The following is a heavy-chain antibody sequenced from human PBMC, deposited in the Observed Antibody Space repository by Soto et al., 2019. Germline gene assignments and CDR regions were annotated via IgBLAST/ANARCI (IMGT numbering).Heavy chain of an antibody. CDR2: IYYSGST. Sequence: KPSETLSLTCTVSGGPLSSGSYYWSWIRQSPGQGLEWIGYIYYSGSTNYNPSPKSRVTISVDTSKNQFSLKLSSVTAADTAVYYCARGRGDRYYYYGMDVWGQGTTVTVSS. J-gene: IGHJ6*02. D-gene: IGHD4-17*01. CDR3: ARGRGDRYYYYGMDV. V-gene: IGHV4-61*01. CDR1: GGPLSSGSYY.